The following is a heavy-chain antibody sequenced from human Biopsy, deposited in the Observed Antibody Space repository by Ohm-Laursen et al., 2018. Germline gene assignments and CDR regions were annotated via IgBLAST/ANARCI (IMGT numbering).Heavy chain of an antibody. J-gene: IGHJ1*01. CDR2: ITIHSGTT. D-gene: IGHD2-15*01. CDR1: GSTFTGRY. V-gene: IGHV1-2*02. Sequence: SVNASSKLSGSTFTGRYIHWVRHVPGQGLEWIVWITIHSGTTTFAPEFQGRVTMTRDPSITTVYMELRRLRSDDRAVYYCAKGQDLRGGAEFFQHWGQGALVTVSS. CDR3: AKGQDLRGGAEFFQH.